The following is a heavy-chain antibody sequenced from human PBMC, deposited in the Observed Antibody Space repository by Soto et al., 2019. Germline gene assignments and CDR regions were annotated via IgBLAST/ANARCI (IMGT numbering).Heavy chain of an antibody. CDR1: GGTFSSYA. D-gene: IGHD1-26*01. CDR2: IIPIFGTA. Sequence: QVQLVQSGAEVKKPGSSVKVSCKASGGTFSSYAISWVRQAPGQGLEWMGGIIPIFGTANYAQKFQGRVTITADESTSTAYMELSSLSSEDTAVYYCASWYSGSYFLWYFDYWGQGTLVTVSS. V-gene: IGHV1-69*12. CDR3: ASWYSGSYFLWYFDY. J-gene: IGHJ4*02.